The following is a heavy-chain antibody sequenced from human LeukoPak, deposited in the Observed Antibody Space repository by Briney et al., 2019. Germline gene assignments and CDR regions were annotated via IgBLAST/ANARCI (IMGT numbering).Heavy chain of an antibody. D-gene: IGHD1-26*01. CDR2: IYPGDSDT. J-gene: IGHJ3*02. V-gene: IGHV5-51*01. CDR3: ARRVAGSYHDAFDI. CDR1: GYSFTSYW. Sequence: HGESLKISCKGSGYSFTSYWISWVRQMPGKGLEWMGIIYPGDSDTRYSPSFQGQVTISADKSISTAYLQWSSLRASDTAMYYCARRVAGSYHDAFDIWGQGTMVTVSS.